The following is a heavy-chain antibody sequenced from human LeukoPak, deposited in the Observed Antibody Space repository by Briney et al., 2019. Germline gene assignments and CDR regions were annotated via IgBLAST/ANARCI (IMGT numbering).Heavy chain of an antibody. CDR3: ARKAYGLDV. CDR1: GFTFSSYW. Sequence: GGSLRLPCAPSGFTFSSYWMSWVRQAPGKGLEWVANIKQDGSEKYYVDSVKGRFTISRDNGKNSLYLQMNSLRAEDTAVYYCARKAYGLDVWGKGTTVTVSS. CDR2: IKQDGSEK. V-gene: IGHV3-7*03. J-gene: IGHJ6*04.